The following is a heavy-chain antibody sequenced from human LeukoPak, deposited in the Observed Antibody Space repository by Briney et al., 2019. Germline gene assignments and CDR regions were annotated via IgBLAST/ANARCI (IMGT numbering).Heavy chain of an antibody. Sequence: GGSLRLSCAASGFTFSTYAMHWVRQAPGKGLEWVAVISFDGSNEDYADSVKGRFTISRDNPKNTLYLQMNSLRAEDTAVYYCAKDGSSGFDYYFHYWGQGTLVTVSS. V-gene: IGHV3-30*04. CDR3: AKDGSSGFDYYFHY. CDR2: ISFDGSNE. D-gene: IGHD5-12*01. CDR1: GFTFSTYA. J-gene: IGHJ4*02.